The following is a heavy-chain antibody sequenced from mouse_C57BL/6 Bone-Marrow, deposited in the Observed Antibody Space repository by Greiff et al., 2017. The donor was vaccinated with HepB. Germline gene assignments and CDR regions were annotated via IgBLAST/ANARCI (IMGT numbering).Heavy chain of an antibody. CDR3: ASATIAAVGTSGYFDV. CDR2: INPGNGDT. J-gene: IGHJ1*03. CDR1: GYTFTSYW. V-gene: IGHV1-53*01. Sequence: VQLQQPGTELVKPGASVKLSCKASGYTFTSYWMHWVKQRPGQGLEWIGNINPGNGDTNYNEKFKCKATLTVDKSSSTAYMQLSSLTSEDSAVYDCASATIAAVGTSGYFDVWGTGTTVTVSS. D-gene: IGHD1-1*02.